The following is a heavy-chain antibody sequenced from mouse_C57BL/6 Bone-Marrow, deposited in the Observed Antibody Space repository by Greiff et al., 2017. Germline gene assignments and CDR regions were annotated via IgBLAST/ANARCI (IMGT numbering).Heavy chain of an antibody. J-gene: IGHJ2*01. CDR1: GYAFSSSW. Sequence: QVQLQQSGPELVKPGASVKISCKASGYAFSSSWMNWVKQRPGKGLEWIGRIYPGDGDTNYNGKFKGKATLTADKSSSTAYMQLSSLTSEDSAVYFCATFITTVVAPDYFDYWGQGTTLTVSA. CDR2: IYPGDGDT. V-gene: IGHV1-82*01. D-gene: IGHD1-1*01. CDR3: ATFITTVVAPDYFDY.